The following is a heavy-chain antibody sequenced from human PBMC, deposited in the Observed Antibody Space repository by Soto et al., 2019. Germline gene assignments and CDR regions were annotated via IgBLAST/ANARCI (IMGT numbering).Heavy chain of an antibody. CDR3: ARGFLVPAAVPASGMDV. CDR2: INAGNGNT. V-gene: IGHV1-3*01. J-gene: IGHJ6*02. CDR1: GYTFTSYA. Sequence: ASVKVSCKASGYTFTSYAMHWLRQAPGQRLEWMGWINAGNGNTKYSQKFQGRVTITRDTSASTAYMELSSLRSEDTAVYYCARGFLVPAAVPASGMDVWGQGTTVTVSS. D-gene: IGHD2-2*01.